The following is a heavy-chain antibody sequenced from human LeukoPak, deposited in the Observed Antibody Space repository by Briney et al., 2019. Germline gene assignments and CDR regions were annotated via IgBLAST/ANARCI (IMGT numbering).Heavy chain of an antibody. CDR1: GYTFTSYG. Sequence: ASVKVSCKASGYTFTSYGISWVRQAPGQGLEWMGWISAYNGNTNYAQKLQGRVTMTTDTSTSTAYMELRSLRSDDTAEYYCARNDDIVLMVPLDYWGQGTLVTVSS. CDR2: ISAYNGNT. D-gene: IGHD2-8*01. CDR3: ARNDDIVLMVPLDY. J-gene: IGHJ4*02. V-gene: IGHV1-18*01.